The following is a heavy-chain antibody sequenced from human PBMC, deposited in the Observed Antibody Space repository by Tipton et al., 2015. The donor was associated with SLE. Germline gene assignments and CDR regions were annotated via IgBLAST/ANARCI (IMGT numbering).Heavy chain of an antibody. V-gene: IGHV4-39*07. CDR3: ATNGHGETYEFFTEYLRH. D-gene: IGHD5-12*01. CDR2: IYYSGDT. Sequence: TLSLTCTVSGGSISSSGYYWGWIRQPPGKGLEWIGNIYYSGDTYYNPSLKSRVTISLDMSKNQFSLKLSSVTAADTAVYYCATNGHGETYEFFTEYLRHWGQGTLVTVSS. J-gene: IGHJ1*01. CDR1: GGSISSSGYY.